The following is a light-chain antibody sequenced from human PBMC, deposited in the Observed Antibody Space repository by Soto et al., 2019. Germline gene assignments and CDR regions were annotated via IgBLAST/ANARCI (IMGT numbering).Light chain of an antibody. V-gene: IGLV2-14*03. CDR3: ASYTTTYTLV. Sequence: QAVVTQPASVSGSLGQSIAISCAGTRSDVGSRDSVSWYQHHPGKAPKLMIYDVNVRPSGVSHRFSGSKYGNTASLTISGLQSEDEADYSCASYTTTYTLVFGGGTKLTVL. CDR2: DVN. CDR1: RSDVGSRDS. J-gene: IGLJ3*02.